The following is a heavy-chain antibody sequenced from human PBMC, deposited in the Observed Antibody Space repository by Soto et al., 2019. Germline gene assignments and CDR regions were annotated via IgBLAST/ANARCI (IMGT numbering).Heavy chain of an antibody. J-gene: IGHJ4*02. CDR2: IKNKANSYNT. CDR1: GFTFSAHY. V-gene: IGHV3-72*01. D-gene: IGHD1-26*01. CDR3: ARVSLVGPSGGRYFDY. Sequence: EVQLVESGGGLVQPGGSLRLSCAASGFTFSAHYMDWVRQAPGKGLEWVGRIKNKANSYNTEYAASVEVRFTISSEDSQSSLYLQMNSLKTEDTAVYYCARVSLVGPSGGRYFDYWGQGSQVAVPS.